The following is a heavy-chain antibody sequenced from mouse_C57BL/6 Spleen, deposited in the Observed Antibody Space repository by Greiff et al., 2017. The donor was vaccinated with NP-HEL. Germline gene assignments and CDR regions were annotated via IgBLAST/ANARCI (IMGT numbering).Heavy chain of an antibody. CDR3: ARRGYDDYAWFAY. D-gene: IGHD2-4*01. V-gene: IGHV2-2*01. Sequence: VQLQESGPGLVQPSQCLSITCTVSGFSLTSYGVHWVRQSPGKGLEWLGVIWSGGSTDYNAAFISRLSISKDNSKSQVFFKMNSLQADDTAIYYCARRGYDDYAWFAYWGQGTLVTVSA. J-gene: IGHJ3*01. CDR2: IWSGGST. CDR1: GFSLTSYG.